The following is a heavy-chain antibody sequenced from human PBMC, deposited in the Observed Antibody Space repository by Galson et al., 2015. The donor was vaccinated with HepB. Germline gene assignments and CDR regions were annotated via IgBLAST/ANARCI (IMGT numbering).Heavy chain of an antibody. CDR1: GFTFSNYG. CDR2: ISYDGSNK. J-gene: IGHJ4*02. CDR3: ANQGYFYDRSGYSYFDY. D-gene: IGHD3-22*01. V-gene: IGHV3-30*18. Sequence: SLRLSCAASGFTFSNYGMHWVRQAPGKGLEWEAVISYDGSNKHYSDSVKGRFTISRDNSKNTLYLQMNSLRAEDTAVYYCANQGYFYDRSGYSYFDYWGQGTLVTVSS.